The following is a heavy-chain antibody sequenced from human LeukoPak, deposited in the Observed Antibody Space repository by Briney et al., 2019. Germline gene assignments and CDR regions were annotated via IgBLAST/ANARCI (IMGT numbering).Heavy chain of an antibody. CDR3: ARDEVYSSSWYYFDY. J-gene: IGHJ4*02. D-gene: IGHD6-13*01. CDR2: IYTSGST. V-gene: IGHV4-4*07. CDR1: GGSISSYY. Sequence: SETLSLTCTVSGGSISSYYWSWTRQPAGKGLEWIGRIYTSGSTNYNPSLKSRVTMSVDTSKNQFSLKLSSVTAADTAVYYCARDEVYSSSWYYFDYWGQGTLVTVSS.